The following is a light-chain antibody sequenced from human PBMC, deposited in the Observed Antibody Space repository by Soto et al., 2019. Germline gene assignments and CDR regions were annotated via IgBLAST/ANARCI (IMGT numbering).Light chain of an antibody. J-gene: IGKJ2*01. CDR3: QQCYSTPYT. Sequence: DIQMTQSPSSLSASVGDRVTITCRASQSISSFLNWYQQKPGKAPKFLIYAASSLQSGVPSRFSGSGSGTEFTLTISSLQPEDFATYYCQQCYSTPYTFGQGTKLEI. V-gene: IGKV1-39*01. CDR2: AAS. CDR1: QSISSF.